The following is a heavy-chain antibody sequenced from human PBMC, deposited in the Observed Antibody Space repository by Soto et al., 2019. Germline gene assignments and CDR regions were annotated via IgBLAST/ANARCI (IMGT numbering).Heavy chain of an antibody. D-gene: IGHD5-12*01. CDR1: GFTFSDYY. CDR2: ISSSSSYT. Sequence: GGSLRLSCAASGFTFSDYYMSWIRQAPGKGLEWVSYISSSSSYTNYADSVKGRFTISRDNAKNSLYLQMNSLRAEDTAVYYCARVVATITDYYYGMDVWGQGTTVTVSS. J-gene: IGHJ6*02. V-gene: IGHV3-11*06. CDR3: ARVVATITDYYYGMDV.